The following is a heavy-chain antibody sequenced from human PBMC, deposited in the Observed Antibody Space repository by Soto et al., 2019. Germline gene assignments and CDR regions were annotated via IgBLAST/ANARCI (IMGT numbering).Heavy chain of an antibody. J-gene: IGHJ3*02. CDR3: ARGHPLLRFLEWLGASGAFDI. Sequence: SETLSLTCAVYGGSFSGYYWSWIRQPPGKGLERIGEINHSGSTNYNPSLKSRVTISVDTSKNQFSLKLSSVTAADTAVYYCARGHPLLRFLEWLGASGAFDIWGQGTMVTVSS. CDR1: GGSFSGYY. CDR2: INHSGST. V-gene: IGHV4-34*01. D-gene: IGHD3-3*01.